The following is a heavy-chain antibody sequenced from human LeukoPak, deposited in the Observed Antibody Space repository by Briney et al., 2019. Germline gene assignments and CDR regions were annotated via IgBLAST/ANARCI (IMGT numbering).Heavy chain of an antibody. D-gene: IGHD6-13*01. J-gene: IGHJ4*02. CDR3: ARDHYSRNDY. CDR1: GFPFTTYS. Sequence: PGGSLRLSCAASGFPFTTYSMTWVRQAPGKGLEWVSCISGSSSTIYYADSVKGRFTISRDNAKNSLFLQMNSLRDEDTAVYYCARDHYSRNDYWGQGTLVTVSS. V-gene: IGHV3-48*02. CDR2: ISGSSSTI.